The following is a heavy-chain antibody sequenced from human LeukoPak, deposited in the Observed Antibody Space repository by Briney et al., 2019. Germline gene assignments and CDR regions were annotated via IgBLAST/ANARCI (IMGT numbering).Heavy chain of an antibody. CDR3: ARWSGSVTARNYYYYMDV. CDR2: IYTSGTT. D-gene: IGHD6-6*01. Sequence: SETLSLTSTVSGGSLSSYYWTWIRQPAGSGLEWIGRIYTSGTTDYNPSLRTRVTISVDASRNQSSLNLSSVTAADTAVYYCARWSGSVTARNYYYYMDVWGEGTTVTVSS. J-gene: IGHJ6*03. CDR1: GGSLSSYY. V-gene: IGHV4-4*07.